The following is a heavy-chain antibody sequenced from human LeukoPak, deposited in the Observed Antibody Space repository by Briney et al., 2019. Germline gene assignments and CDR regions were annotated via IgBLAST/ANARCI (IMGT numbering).Heavy chain of an antibody. CDR1: GYTFTGYY. CDR2: INPNSGGT. V-gene: IGHV1-2*02. CDR3: ARDGAARPEYDY. D-gene: IGHD6-6*01. J-gene: IGHJ4*02. Sequence: SVKVSCKASGYTFTGYYMHWVRQAPGQRLEWTGWINPNSGGTNYAQKFQGRVTMTRDTSISTAYMELSRLRSDDTAVYYCARDGAARPEYDYWGQGTLVTVSS.